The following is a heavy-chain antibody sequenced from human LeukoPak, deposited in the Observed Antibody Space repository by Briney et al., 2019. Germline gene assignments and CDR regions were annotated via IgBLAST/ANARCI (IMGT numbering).Heavy chain of an antibody. D-gene: IGHD6-13*01. V-gene: IGHV3-33*01. CDR1: GFTFSSYG. CDR3: ARDAYSSSWYGFHYHYYGMDV. J-gene: IGHJ6*02. CDR2: IWDDGSNK. Sequence: PGGSLRLSCAASGFTFSSYGMHWVRQAPGKGLEWVAVIWDDGSNKYYADSVKGRFTISRDNSKTTLYLQMNSLRAQDTAVYYCARDAYSSSWYGFHYHYYGMDVWGQGTTVTVSS.